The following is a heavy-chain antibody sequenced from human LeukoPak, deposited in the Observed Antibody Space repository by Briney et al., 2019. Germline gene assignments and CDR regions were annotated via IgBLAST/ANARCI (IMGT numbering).Heavy chain of an antibody. CDR3: ARVLSGYYNYFDY. V-gene: IGHV1-3*01. D-gene: IGHD3-3*01. Sequence: ASVKVSCKASGYTFTSYAMHWVRQAPGQRLEWMGWINAGNGNTKYSQKFQGRVTITRDTSASTAYMELSRLRSDDTAVYYCARVLSGYYNYFDYWGQGTLVTVSS. CDR1: GYTFTSYA. CDR2: INAGNGNT. J-gene: IGHJ4*02.